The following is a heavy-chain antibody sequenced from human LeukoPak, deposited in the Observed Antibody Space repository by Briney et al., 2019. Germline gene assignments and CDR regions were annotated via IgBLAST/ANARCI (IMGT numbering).Heavy chain of an antibody. J-gene: IGHJ4*02. V-gene: IGHV3-30*02. CDR1: GFTFSSYG. D-gene: IGHD2-15*01. CDR2: IRYDGSNK. CDR3: AKSGPYCTGGSCYTGDC. Sequence: GGSLRLSCAASGFTFSSYGMHWVRQAPGKGLEWVAFIRYDGSNKYYADSVKGRFTIPRDNSKNTLYLQMNSLRAEDTAVYYCAKSGPYCTGGSCYTGDCWGQGTLVTVSS.